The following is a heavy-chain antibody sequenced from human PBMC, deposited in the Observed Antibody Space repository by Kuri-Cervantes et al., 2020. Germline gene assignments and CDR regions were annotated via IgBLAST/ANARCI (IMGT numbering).Heavy chain of an antibody. CDR2: IRYDGSNK. V-gene: IGHV3-30*02. Sequence: LSLTCAASGFTFSSYGMHWVRQAPGKGLEWVAFIRYDGSNKYYADSVKGRLTISRDNSKNTLYMQMNSLRAEDTAVYSCAKEGDCSSTSCYRRFYYYYYMDVWGKGTTVTVSS. D-gene: IGHD2-2*01. CDR3: AKEGDCSSTSCYRRFYYYYYMDV. J-gene: IGHJ6*03. CDR1: GFTFSSYG.